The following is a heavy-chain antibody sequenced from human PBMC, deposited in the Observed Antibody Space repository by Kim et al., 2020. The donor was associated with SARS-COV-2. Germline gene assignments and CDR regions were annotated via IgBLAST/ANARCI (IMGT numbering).Heavy chain of an antibody. V-gene: IGHV1-18*01. CDR1: GYTFTDYG. CDR2: ISAYDGNT. CDR3: VRGGLYCSSSTCYGQFEY. J-gene: IGHJ4*02. Sequence: ASVKVSCKASGYTFTDYGITWVRQAPGQGLEWMGWISAYDGNTNYAQNLQGRVTMTTDTSTTTVYLELRSLASDDTAVYYCVRGGLYCSSSTCYGQFEYWGQGTLVTVSS. D-gene: IGHD2-2*01.